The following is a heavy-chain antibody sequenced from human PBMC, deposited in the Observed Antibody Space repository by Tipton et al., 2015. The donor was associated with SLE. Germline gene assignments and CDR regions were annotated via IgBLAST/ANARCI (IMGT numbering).Heavy chain of an antibody. J-gene: IGHJ4*02. CDR2: INPNSGGT. Sequence: QLVQSGAEVKEPGASVKVSCKASGYTFTGYYIHWVRQAPGQGLEWMGWINPNSGGTKFAQKFQGRVTLTGDTSISTAYMELSTLRSDDTAVYYCAVAAGPFDHWGQGTLVSVSS. CDR1: GYTFTGYY. CDR3: AVAAGPFDH. V-gene: IGHV1-2*02. D-gene: IGHD6-13*01.